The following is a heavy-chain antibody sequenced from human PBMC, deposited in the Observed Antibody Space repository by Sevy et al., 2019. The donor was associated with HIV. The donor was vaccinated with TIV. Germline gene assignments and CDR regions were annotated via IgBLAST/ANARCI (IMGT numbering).Heavy chain of an antibody. V-gene: IGHV3-23*01. CDR1: GFIFSSYV. D-gene: IGHD6-13*01. Sequence: GGSLRLSCAASGFIFSSYVMTWVRQAPGKGLEWVSTISGRGGYTYYAESVKGRFTISRDNSNNILYLQMNSLRAEDTAVYYCEAITTAGRDYWGQGTLVTVSS. CDR2: ISGRGGYT. CDR3: EAITTAGRDY. J-gene: IGHJ4*02.